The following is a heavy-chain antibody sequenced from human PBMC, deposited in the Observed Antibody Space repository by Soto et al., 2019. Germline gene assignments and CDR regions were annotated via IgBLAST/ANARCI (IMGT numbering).Heavy chain of an antibody. V-gene: IGHV1-69*13. CDR1: GGTFSSYA. J-gene: IGHJ4*02. CDR2: IIPIFGTA. D-gene: IGHD3-22*01. CDR3: ARGEFGSHYYDSSGYYPFDY. Sequence: VASVKVSCKASGGTFSSYAISWVRQAPGQGLEWMGGIIPIFGTANYAQKFQGRVTITADESTSTAYMELSGLRSEDTAVYYCARGEFGSHYYDSSGYYPFDYWGQGTLVTVSS.